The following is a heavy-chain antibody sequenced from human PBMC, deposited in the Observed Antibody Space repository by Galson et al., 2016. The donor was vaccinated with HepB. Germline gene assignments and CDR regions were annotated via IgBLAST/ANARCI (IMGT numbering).Heavy chain of an antibody. J-gene: IGHJ4*02. CDR2: VWSDGIQK. Sequence: LRLSCAASEFTFSRYGIHWVRQARGKGLDWVAVVWSDGIQKYFADSEKGRFTISRDNSKNAVYLQMNSLRAEDTAVYYCARGQGYCSGGTCHGIDYWGQGTVVTVSS. CDR1: EFTFSRYG. D-gene: IGHD2-15*01. CDR3: ARGQGYCSGGTCHGIDY. V-gene: IGHV3-33*01.